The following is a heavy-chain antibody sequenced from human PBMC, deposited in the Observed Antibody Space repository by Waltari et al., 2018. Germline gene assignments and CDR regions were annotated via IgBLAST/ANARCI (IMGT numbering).Heavy chain of an antibody. V-gene: IGHV4-59*01. CDR1: GGSISSYY. CDR2: IYYSGST. CDR3: ARDSITGTTGGGVWFDP. J-gene: IGHJ5*02. D-gene: IGHD1-20*01. Sequence: QVQLQESGPGLVKPSETLSLTCTVSGGSISSYYWSWIRQPPGKGLEWIGYIYYSGSTNYNPSRKSRVTISVDTSKNQFSLKLSSVTAADTAVYYCARDSITGTTGGGVWFDPWGQGTLVTVSS.